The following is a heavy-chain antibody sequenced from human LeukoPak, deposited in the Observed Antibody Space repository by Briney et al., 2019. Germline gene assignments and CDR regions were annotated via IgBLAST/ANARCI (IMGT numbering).Heavy chain of an antibody. V-gene: IGHV6-1*01. J-gene: IGHJ3*02. CDR2: TYYRSKWYN. Sequence: SQTLSLTCAISGDSVSSNSAAWNWIRQSPSRGLEWLGRTYYRSKWYNDYAVSVKSRITINPDTSKNQFSLQLNSVTPEDTAVYYCAREVDVLLWFGESSHAFDIWGQGTMVTVSS. D-gene: IGHD3-10*01. CDR1: GDSVSSNSAA. CDR3: AREVDVLLWFGESSHAFDI.